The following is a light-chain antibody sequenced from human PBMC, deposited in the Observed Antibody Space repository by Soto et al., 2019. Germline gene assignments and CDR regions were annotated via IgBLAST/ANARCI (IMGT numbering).Light chain of an antibody. CDR1: QSISSW. CDR3: QQYNSYPWT. V-gene: IGKV1-5*03. J-gene: IGKJ1*01. CDR2: KAS. Sequence: DIQMTQSPSTLSAFVGDRVTITCRASQSISSWLAWYQQKPGKAPNLLIYKASNLESGVPSRFSGSGSGTEFTLTISSLQTDDFATYYCQQYNSYPWTFGQGTKVEIK.